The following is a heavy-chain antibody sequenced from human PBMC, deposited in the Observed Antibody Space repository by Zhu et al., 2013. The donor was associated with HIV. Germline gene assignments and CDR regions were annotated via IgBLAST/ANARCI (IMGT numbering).Heavy chain of an antibody. CDR1: GGSISSYY. V-gene: IGHV4-59*01. Sequence: QVQLQESGPGLVKPSETLSLTCTVSGGSISSYYWSWIRQPPGKGLEWIGYIYYSGSTNYNPSLKSRVTISVDTSKNQFSLKLSSVTAADTAVYYCARGHIAAAGTASDYWGQGTLVTVSS. CDR2: IYYSGST. D-gene: IGHD6-13*01. J-gene: IGHJ4*02. CDR3: ARGHIAAAGTASDY.